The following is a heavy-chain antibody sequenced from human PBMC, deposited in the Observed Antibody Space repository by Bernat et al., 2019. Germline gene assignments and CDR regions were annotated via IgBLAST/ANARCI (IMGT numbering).Heavy chain of an antibody. Sequence: QVQLQQWGAGLLKPSETLSLTCAVYGGSFSGYYWSWIRQPPGKGLEWIGEINHSGSTNYNPSLKSRVTISVDTSKNQFSLKLSSVTAADTAVYYCARGLRGSSSFYYFDYWGQGTLVTV. CDR3: ARGLRGSSSFYYFDY. CDR2: INHSGST. CDR1: GGSFSGYY. J-gene: IGHJ4*02. D-gene: IGHD6-13*01. V-gene: IGHV4-34*01.